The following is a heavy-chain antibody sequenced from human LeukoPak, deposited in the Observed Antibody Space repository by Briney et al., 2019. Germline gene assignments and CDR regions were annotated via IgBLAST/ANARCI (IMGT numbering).Heavy chain of an antibody. CDR2: IYSAGTT. CDR1: GFTVSANY. Sequence: GGSLRLSCAASGFTVSANYMSWVRQAPGKGLEWVSLIYSAGTTYYADSVKGRFTISRDTSKNTLYLQMDSLKAEDTAFYYCARYSASYPDWGQGTLVTVSS. V-gene: IGHV3-66*01. J-gene: IGHJ4*02. D-gene: IGHD1-26*01. CDR3: ARYSASYPD.